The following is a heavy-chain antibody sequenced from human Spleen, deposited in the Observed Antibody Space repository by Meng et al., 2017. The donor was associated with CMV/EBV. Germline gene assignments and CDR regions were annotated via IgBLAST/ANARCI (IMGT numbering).Heavy chain of an antibody. Sequence: GGSLRLSCAASGFTFSSYSMNWVRQAPGRGLEWVAYIDTRSTNIYYADSVNGRFTISRDNAKSSLFLQMNSLRAEDTAVYYCARDVWFGELWVPPGCVWGQGTTVTVSS. D-gene: IGHD3-10*01. CDR1: GFTFSSYS. CDR3: ARDVWFGELWVPPGCV. CDR2: IDTRSTNI. V-gene: IGHV3-48*04. J-gene: IGHJ6*02.